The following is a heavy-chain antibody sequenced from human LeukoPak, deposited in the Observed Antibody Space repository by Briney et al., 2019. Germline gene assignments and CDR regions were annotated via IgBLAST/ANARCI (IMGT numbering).Heavy chain of an antibody. Sequence: GGSLRLSCAASGFTFSSYNMNWVRQPPGKGLEWVSYISSSPTTTYYADSVKGRFTISRDNAKDSLYLQMNSLRDEDTAVYYCARRGAYGSGTYYNAFDIWGQGTVVTVSS. CDR2: ISSSPTTT. V-gene: IGHV3-48*02. D-gene: IGHD3-10*01. CDR3: ARRGAYGSGTYYNAFDI. J-gene: IGHJ3*02. CDR1: GFTFSSYN.